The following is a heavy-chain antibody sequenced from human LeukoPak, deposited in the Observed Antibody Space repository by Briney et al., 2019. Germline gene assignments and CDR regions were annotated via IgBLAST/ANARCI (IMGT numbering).Heavy chain of an antibody. CDR1: GFSFSNYV. D-gene: IGHD6-19*01. CDR2: ITGSSGST. V-gene: IGHV3-23*01. Sequence: GGSLRLSCAASGFSFSNYVMSWVRQAPGKGLEWVSAITGSSGSTYFADSAKGRFTISRDNSKNMLYLQMNSLRAEDSGVYYCAKGVSGWPYYLDYWGQGTLVTVSS. CDR3: AKGVSGWPYYLDY. J-gene: IGHJ4*02.